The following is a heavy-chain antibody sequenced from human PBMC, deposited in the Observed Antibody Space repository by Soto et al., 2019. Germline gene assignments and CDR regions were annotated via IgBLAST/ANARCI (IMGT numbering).Heavy chain of an antibody. V-gene: IGHV3-21*01. CDR3: ARDWEGGYYGMDV. D-gene: IGHD1-26*01. J-gene: IGHJ6*02. Sequence: GGSLRLSCAASGFTFSSYSMNWVRQAPGKGLEWVSSISSSSSYIYYADSVKGRFTISRDNAKNSLYLQMNSLRAEDTAVYYCARDWEGGYYGMDVWGQGTTVTVSS. CDR2: ISSSSSYI. CDR1: GFTFSSYS.